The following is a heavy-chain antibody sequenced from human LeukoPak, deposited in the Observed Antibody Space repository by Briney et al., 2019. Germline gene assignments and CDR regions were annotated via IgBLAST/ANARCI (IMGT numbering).Heavy chain of an antibody. Sequence: GGSLRLSCAASGFTFSTFAMIWVRQPPGKGLEWVSSIFPSGGEIHYADSVRGRFTISRDNSKSTLSLQMNSLRAEDTAIYYCARGPYFDYWGQGTLVTVSS. CDR1: GFTFSTFA. V-gene: IGHV3-23*01. CDR3: ARGPYFDY. CDR2: IFPSGGEI. J-gene: IGHJ4*02.